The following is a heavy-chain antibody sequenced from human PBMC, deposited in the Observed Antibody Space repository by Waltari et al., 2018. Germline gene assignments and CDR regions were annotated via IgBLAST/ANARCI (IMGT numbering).Heavy chain of an antibody. J-gene: IGHJ4*02. CDR2: IYPDDADT. CDR3: ARVGYSSGGPYYFDY. D-gene: IGHD6-19*01. Sequence: EVQLVQSGAEVKKPGESLKISCKGSGYSFTSYWIGWVRQMPGKGLEWMGIIYPDDADTRYSPSFQGQVTSSADKSISTAYLQWSSLKASDTAMYYCARVGYSSGGPYYFDYWGQGTLVTVSS. CDR1: GYSFTSYW. V-gene: IGHV5-51*03.